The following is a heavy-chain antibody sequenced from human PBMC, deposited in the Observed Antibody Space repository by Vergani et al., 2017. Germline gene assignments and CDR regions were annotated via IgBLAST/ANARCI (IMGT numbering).Heavy chain of an antibody. CDR1: GGTFTSYH. Sequence: QVQLVQSGAEVKKPGSSVKVSCKASGGTFTSYHIHWVRQAPGKGLEWMGGFDPEDGETIYAQKFQGRVTMTEDTSTDTAYMELSSLRSEDTAVYYCATPRLRFSYYYYYGMDVWGQGTTVTVSS. CDR3: ATPRLRFSYYYYYGMDV. CDR2: FDPEDGET. D-gene: IGHD5-12*01. V-gene: IGHV1-24*01. J-gene: IGHJ6*02.